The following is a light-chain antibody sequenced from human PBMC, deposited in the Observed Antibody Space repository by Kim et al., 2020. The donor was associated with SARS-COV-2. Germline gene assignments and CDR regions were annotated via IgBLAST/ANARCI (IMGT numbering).Light chain of an antibody. CDR2: EAS. V-gene: IGKV3-15*01. J-gene: IGKJ1*01. Sequence: EIVITQSPAMMSVSPGARATLSCRASQSIRTHLAWYQQKPGQPPRLLIFEASTRAAGTPDRFSGSGSATDFALTISSLQCEDCAVYCCRQYYNWRAWTFGRGAKVEIK. CDR1: QSIRTH. CDR3: RQYYNWRAWT.